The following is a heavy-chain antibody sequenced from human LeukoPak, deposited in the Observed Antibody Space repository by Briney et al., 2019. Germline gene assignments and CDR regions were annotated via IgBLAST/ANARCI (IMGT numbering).Heavy chain of an antibody. CDR2: MSYSGNT. J-gene: IGHJ4*02. D-gene: IGHD5-24*01. CDR3: ARGDGCNWEYFFDY. Sequence: SETLSLPCTVSGGPLNNYYWSWIRQPPGKGLEWVGYMSYSGNTNYNPSLKSRVSISLDTSKYQFTLKLTSVTAADTALYYCARGDGCNWEYFFDYWGQGTLVTVSS. CDR1: GGPLNNYY. V-gene: IGHV4-59*01.